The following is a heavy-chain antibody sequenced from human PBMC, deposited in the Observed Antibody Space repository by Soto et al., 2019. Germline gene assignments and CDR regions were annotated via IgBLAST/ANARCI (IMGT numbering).Heavy chain of an antibody. CDR1: GFTFDDYA. D-gene: IGHD6-13*01. CDR2: ISWNSGSI. J-gene: IGHJ4*02. Sequence: PGGSLRLSCAASGFTFDDYAMHWVRQAPGKGLEWVSGISWNSGSIGYADSVKGRFTISRDNTKNSLYVQMNSLRAEDTALYYCAKDIGYSSSWIDYWGQGTLVTVSS. CDR3: AKDIGYSSSWIDY. V-gene: IGHV3-9*01.